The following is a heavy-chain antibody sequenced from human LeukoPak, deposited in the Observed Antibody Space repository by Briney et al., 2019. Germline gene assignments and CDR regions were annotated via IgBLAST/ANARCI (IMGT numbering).Heavy chain of an antibody. CDR1: GYTFTSYY. Sequence: ASVKVSCKASGYTFTSYYMHWVRQAPGQGLEWMGIINPSGGSTSYAQKFQGRVTMTRDTSTSTVYMELSSLRSEDTAVYYCARGPGTQTYGSPTREFDYWGQGTLVTVSS. V-gene: IGHV1-46*01. J-gene: IGHJ4*02. CDR2: INPSGGST. CDR3: ARGPGTQTYGSPTREFDY. D-gene: IGHD3-10*01.